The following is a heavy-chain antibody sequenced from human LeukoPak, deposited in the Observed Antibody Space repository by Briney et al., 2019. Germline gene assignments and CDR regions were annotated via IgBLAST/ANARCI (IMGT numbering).Heavy chain of an antibody. D-gene: IGHD3-9*01. J-gene: IGHJ4*02. V-gene: IGHV4-34*01. Sequence: NPSETLSLTCTVYGVSFSGYYWSWIGQPPGKGLEWIGEINHSGSTNYNPSLKSRVTISVDTSKNQFSLKLSSVTAADTAVYYCARRTILTGSDYWGQGTLVTVSS. CDR3: ARRTILTGSDY. CDR2: INHSGST. CDR1: GVSFSGYY.